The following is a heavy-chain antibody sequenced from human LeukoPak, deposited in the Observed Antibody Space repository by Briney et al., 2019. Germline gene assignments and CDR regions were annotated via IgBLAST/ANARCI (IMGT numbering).Heavy chain of an antibody. CDR3: AKAPVPHSGIYTYNWFDT. Sequence: GGSPRLSCAVSGFTLSSYGMSWVRQTPRKGLERISSISGSGDLSYYADSVKGRCTISRDSSKNTLYLQMSGLRVEDTAVYFCAKAPVPHSGIYTYNWFDTWGQGTLVTVSS. D-gene: IGHD1-26*01. CDR2: ISGSGDLS. V-gene: IGHV3-23*01. J-gene: IGHJ5*02. CDR1: GFTLSSYG.